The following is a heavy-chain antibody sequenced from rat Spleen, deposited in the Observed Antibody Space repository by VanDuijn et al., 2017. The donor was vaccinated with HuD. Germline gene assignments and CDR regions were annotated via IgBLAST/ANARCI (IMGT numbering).Heavy chain of an antibody. CDR2: IIYDGTRA. D-gene: IGHD1-11*01. J-gene: IGHJ2*01. V-gene: IGHV5S10*01. CDR1: GFTFSDYN. CDR3: ARLTTEGY. Sequence: EVQLVESGGALVQPGRSMNLSCVASGFTFSDYNMAWVRQAPKKGLEWVATIIYDGTRAFYRDSVKGRFTLSRDNAKSTLYLQMGSLRSEDTATYYCARLTTEGYWGQGVMVTVSS.